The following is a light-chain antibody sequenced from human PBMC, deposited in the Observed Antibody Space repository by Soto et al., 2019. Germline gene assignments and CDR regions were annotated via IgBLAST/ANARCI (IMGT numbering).Light chain of an antibody. CDR1: SSDVGGYNY. CDR3: SSYVGTNNLV. Sequence: QLVLTQPPSASGSPGQSVAISCTGTSSDVGGYNYVSWYQQHPGKAPKLIIYEVSKRPSGVPDRFSGSKSGNTASLTVSGLQAEDEADYYCSSYVGTNNLVFGGGTKLTVL. CDR2: EVS. J-gene: IGLJ2*01. V-gene: IGLV2-8*01.